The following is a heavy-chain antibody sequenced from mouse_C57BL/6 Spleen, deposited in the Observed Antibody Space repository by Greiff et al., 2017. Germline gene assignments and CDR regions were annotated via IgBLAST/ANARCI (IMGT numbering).Heavy chain of an antibody. V-gene: IGHV1-78*01. D-gene: IGHD1-1*01. CDR2: IYPRDGST. J-gene: IGHJ1*03. CDR3: ARCRGYGSSCDWYFDV. Sequence: QVQLQQSDAELVKPGASVKISCKVSGYTFTDHTIHWMKQRPEQGLEWIGYIYPRDGSTTYNEKFKGKATLTADKSSSTAYMQLNSLTSEDSAVYFCARCRGYGSSCDWYFDVWGTGTTVTVAS. CDR1: GYTFTDHT.